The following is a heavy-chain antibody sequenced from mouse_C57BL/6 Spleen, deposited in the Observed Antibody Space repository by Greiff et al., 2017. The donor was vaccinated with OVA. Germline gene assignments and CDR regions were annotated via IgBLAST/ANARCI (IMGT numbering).Heavy chain of an antibody. J-gene: IGHJ2*01. Sequence: VHVKQSGPELVKPGASVKISCKASGYSFTGYYMNWVKQSPEKSLEWIGEINPSTGGTTYNQKFKAKATLTVDKSSSTAYMQLKSLTSEDSAVYYCARGDWDNYWGQGTTLTVSS. CDR1: GYSFTGYY. CDR3: ARGDWDNY. CDR2: INPSTGGT. D-gene: IGHD4-1*01. V-gene: IGHV1-42*01.